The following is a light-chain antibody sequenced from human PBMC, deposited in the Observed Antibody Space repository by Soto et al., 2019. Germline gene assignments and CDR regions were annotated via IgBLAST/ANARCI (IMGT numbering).Light chain of an antibody. Sequence: DIQMTQSPSSLSASVGDRVTITCRASQGISNYLAWYQQKPGKVPKLLIYAASTLQSGVPSRFSGSGSGTDFTLTISSLQPEDVATYYCQKYNSAPAVTFGPGTKVDIK. CDR1: QGISNY. CDR2: AAS. V-gene: IGKV1-27*01. J-gene: IGKJ3*01. CDR3: QKYNSAPAVT.